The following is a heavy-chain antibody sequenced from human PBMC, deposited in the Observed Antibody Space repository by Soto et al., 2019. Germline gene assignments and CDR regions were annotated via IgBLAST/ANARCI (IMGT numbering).Heavy chain of an antibody. V-gene: IGHV3-48*04. CDR2: ITDGSLTK. D-gene: IGHD3-22*01. CDR3: VREFTMIRREGDY. J-gene: IGHJ4*02. CDR1: GFPFGNYN. Sequence: GGSLRLSCVASGFPFGNYNFNWVRQAPGKGLEWVSHITDGSLTKHYADFVQGRFTISRDNSKSTLFLQMYSLRPGDTAVYYCVREFTMIRREGDYWGQGPQVTVSS.